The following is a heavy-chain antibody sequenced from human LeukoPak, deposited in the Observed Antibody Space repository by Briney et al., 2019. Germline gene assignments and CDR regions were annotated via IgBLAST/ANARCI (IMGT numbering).Heavy chain of an antibody. D-gene: IGHD5-12*01. CDR1: GFTFSSYW. Sequence: PGRSLRLSCAASGFTFSSYWMSWVRQAPGKGLEWVANIKQDGSEKYYVDSVKGRFTISRDNAKNSLYLQMNSLRAEDTAVYYCARRIYSGYDSGFDYWGQGTLVTVSS. CDR3: ARRIYSGYDSGFDY. J-gene: IGHJ4*02. CDR2: IKQDGSEK. V-gene: IGHV3-7*01.